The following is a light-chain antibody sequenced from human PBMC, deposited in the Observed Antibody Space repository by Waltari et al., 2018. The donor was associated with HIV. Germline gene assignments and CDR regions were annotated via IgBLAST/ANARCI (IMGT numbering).Light chain of an antibody. V-gene: IGLV3-25*03. CDR2: KDI. CDR1: ALPRQY. Sequence: SYELTQPPSVSVSPGQTARITCSGDALPRQYDHWYQQKPGQAPILVIYKDIERHSEIPERFSGSSSGTTVTLTISGVQAEDEADYYCQSVDSSGTYLWVFGGGTKLTVL. J-gene: IGLJ3*02. CDR3: QSVDSSGTYLWV.